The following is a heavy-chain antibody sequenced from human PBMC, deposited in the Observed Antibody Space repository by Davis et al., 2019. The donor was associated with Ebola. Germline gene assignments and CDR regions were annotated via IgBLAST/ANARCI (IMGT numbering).Heavy chain of an antibody. J-gene: IGHJ4*02. CDR1: GFAFSAYS. Sequence: PGGSLRLSCAASGFAFSAYSMNWFRLAPGKGLEWIAYISSSSQTIYYTDSVQGRFTISRDNAKESLFLQMTSLRDEDTAVYYCARDGEDAPMASPDSWGQGTLVTVSS. V-gene: IGHV3-48*02. D-gene: IGHD5-18*01. CDR3: ARDGEDAPMASPDS. CDR2: ISSSSQTI.